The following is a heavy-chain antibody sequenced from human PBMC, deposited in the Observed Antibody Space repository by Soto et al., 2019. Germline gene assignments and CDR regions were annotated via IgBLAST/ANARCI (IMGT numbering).Heavy chain of an antibody. Sequence: QVQLRESGPGLVKPSQTLSLICTVSGASMTSGSYYWTWIRQHPVRGLEWIGYTHFTGTSYVNPSLQSRVAISTDTSKNLFSLTLTAVTCADAAMYYCSAQRIAQGQYEDYWGQGTLVTVSS. D-gene: IGHD2-21*01. V-gene: IGHV4-31*03. CDR3: SAQRIAQGQYEDY. J-gene: IGHJ4*02. CDR2: THFTGTS. CDR1: GASMTSGSYY.